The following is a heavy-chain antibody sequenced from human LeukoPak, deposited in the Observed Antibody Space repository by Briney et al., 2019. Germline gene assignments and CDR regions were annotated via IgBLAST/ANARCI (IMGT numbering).Heavy chain of an antibody. V-gene: IGHV3-30-3*01. D-gene: IGHD2-15*01. Sequence: GGSLRLSCAASGFTFGSYAMHWVRQAPGKGLEWVAIISYDGSNEYYADSVKGRFTISRDNSKNTLYLHMNSLTAGDTAVYYCARDTHSCFDYWGHGAPVTVSS. J-gene: IGHJ4*01. CDR1: GFTFGSYA. CDR2: ISYDGSNE. CDR3: ARDTHSCFDY.